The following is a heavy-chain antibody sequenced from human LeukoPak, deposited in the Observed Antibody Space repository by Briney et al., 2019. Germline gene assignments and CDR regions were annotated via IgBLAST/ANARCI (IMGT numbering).Heavy chain of an antibody. Sequence: GGSLRLSCAASGFTFSSYGMYWVRQAPGKGLEWVAVISYDGSNKYYADSVKGRFTISRDNSKNTLYLQMNSLRAEDTAVYYCAKLSITMVRGAPQDYRGQGTLVTVSS. D-gene: IGHD3-10*01. CDR2: ISYDGSNK. CDR3: AKLSITMVRGAPQDY. CDR1: GFTFSSYG. V-gene: IGHV3-30*18. J-gene: IGHJ4*02.